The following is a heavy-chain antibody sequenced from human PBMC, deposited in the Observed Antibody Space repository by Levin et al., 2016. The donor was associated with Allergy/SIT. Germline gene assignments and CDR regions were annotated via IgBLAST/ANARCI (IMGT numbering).Heavy chain of an antibody. CDR3: ARGSSRYSVCDY. CDR1: GGTFSSYT. J-gene: IGHJ4*02. CDR2: IIPILGIA. V-gene: IGHV1-69*02. D-gene: IGHD6-13*01. Sequence: SVKVSCKASGGTFSSYTISWVRQAPGQGLEWMGRIIPILGIANYAQKFQGRVTITADKSTSTAYMELSSLRSEDTAVYYCARGSSRYSVCDYWGQGTLVTVSS.